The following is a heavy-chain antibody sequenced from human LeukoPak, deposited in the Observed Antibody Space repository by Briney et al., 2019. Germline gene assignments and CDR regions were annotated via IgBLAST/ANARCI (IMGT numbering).Heavy chain of an antibody. CDR1: GYSFTTHW. CDR2: IYPDDSDT. V-gene: IGHV5-51*01. D-gene: IGHD6-6*01. Sequence: LGESLQSSCKASGYSFTTHWIGWVRQKPGKGLEWMGIIYPDDSDTRYRPSFQGQVNISADQSSNTTYLQWSSLKASDTAIYYCARPRREVAAPDYWGQGTLVTVSS. J-gene: IGHJ4*02. CDR3: ARPRREVAAPDY.